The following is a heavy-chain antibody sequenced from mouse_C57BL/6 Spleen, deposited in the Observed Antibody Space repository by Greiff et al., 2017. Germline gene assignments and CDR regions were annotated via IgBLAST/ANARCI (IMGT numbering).Heavy chain of an antibody. CDR1: GYTFTSYW. J-gene: IGHJ1*03. V-gene: IGHV1-64*01. Sequence: VQLQQPGAELVKPGASVKLSCKASGYTFTSYWMHWVKQRPGQGLEWIGMIHPNSGSTNYNEKFKSKATLTVDKSSSTAYMQLSSLTSEDSAVYYGARSLLLLRYEYFDVWGTGTTVTVSS. D-gene: IGHD1-1*01. CDR3: ARSLLLLRYEYFDV. CDR2: IHPNSGST.